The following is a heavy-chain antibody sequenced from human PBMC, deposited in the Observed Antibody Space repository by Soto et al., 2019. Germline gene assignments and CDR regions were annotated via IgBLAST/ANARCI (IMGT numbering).Heavy chain of an antibody. CDR2: IIPIFGTA. J-gene: IGHJ6*02. CDR1: GGTFSSYA. V-gene: IGHV1-69*13. CDR3: ARVNGGSYFVRYYYYGMDV. Sequence: SVTVSCKASGGTFSSYAISWVRQAPGQGLEWMGGIIPIFGTANYAQKFQGRVTITADESTSTAYMELSSLRSEDTAVYYCARVNGGSYFVRYYYYGMDVWGQGTTVTVSS. D-gene: IGHD1-26*01.